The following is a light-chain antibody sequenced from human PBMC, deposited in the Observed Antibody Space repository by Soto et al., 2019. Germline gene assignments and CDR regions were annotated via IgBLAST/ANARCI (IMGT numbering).Light chain of an antibody. Sequence: EVVLTQSPATLSLSPGEGATLSCRASQSISKFLAWYQHKPGQSPRLLIYDTSNRPTDIPTRFSGSGSGTDCTLTITSREPDDFAVYCRQQRRGGITFDRGTKVDIK. CDR2: DTS. CDR3: QQRRGGIT. J-gene: IGKJ3*01. CDR1: QSISKF. V-gene: IGKV3-11*01.